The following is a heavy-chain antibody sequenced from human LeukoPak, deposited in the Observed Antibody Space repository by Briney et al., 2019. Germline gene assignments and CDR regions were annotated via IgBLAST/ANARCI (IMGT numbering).Heavy chain of an antibody. D-gene: IGHD6-13*01. CDR2: IYPGDSDT. CDR3: ARCLPSSSRDFDY. J-gene: IGHJ4*02. Sequence: GESLKISCKGSGYSFTSYWIGWVRQMPGKGLEWMGIIYPGDSDTRYSPSLQGQVTISADKSISTAYLQWSSLKASDTAMYYCARCLPSSSRDFDYWGQGTLVTVSS. CDR1: GYSFTSYW. V-gene: IGHV5-51*01.